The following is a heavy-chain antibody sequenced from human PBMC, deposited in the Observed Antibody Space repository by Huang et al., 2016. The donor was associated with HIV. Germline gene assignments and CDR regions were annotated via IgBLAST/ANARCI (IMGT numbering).Heavy chain of an antibody. J-gene: IGHJ4*02. V-gene: IGHV1-8*03. CDR2: MKPKTGNT. CDR3: ARARGFLYDSTGYYSRYYFDS. Sequence: QVQLVQSGAEVKKPGASVKVSCKASGFNFNNYDFNWVRQASGQGLEWMGWMKPKTGNTGYAKSFQGRVTITRNTSITTAYMELRSLRSEDTAVYYCARARGFLYDSTGYYSRYYFDSWGQGTLVTISS. CDR1: GFNFNNYD. D-gene: IGHD3-22*01.